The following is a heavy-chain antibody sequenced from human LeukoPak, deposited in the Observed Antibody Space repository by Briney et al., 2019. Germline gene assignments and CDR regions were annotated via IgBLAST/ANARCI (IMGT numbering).Heavy chain of an antibody. CDR3: ARLDEYSSSSRYYGMDV. D-gene: IGHD6-6*01. Sequence: GSSVKVSCKASGGTFSSHGISWVRQAPGQGLEWMGGIIPIFGTANYAQKFQGRVTITADESTSTAYMELSSLRSEDTAVYYCARLDEYSSSSRYYGMDVWGQGTTVTVSS. CDR1: GGTFSSHG. V-gene: IGHV1-69*01. CDR2: IIPIFGTA. J-gene: IGHJ6*02.